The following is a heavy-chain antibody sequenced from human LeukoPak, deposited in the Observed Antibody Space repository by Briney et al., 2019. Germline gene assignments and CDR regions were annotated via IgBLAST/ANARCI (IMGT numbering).Heavy chain of an antibody. D-gene: IGHD3-10*01. V-gene: IGHV3-9*03. CDR2: INWNGGRI. CDR3: ARGNYATGLN. J-gene: IGHJ4*02. CDR1: GFTFDDYA. Sequence: QSGGSLRLSCAASGFTFDDYAMHWVRQAPGKGLEWVSGINWNGGRIVYADSVKGRFTISRDNAKNSLYLQMNSLRAEDMALYYCARGNYATGLNWGQGTLVTVSS.